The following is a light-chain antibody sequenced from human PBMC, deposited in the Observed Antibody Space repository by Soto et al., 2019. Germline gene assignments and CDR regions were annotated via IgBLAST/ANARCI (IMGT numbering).Light chain of an antibody. Sequence: EIVLTQSPGTLSLSPGERATLSCRASQSVSSSYLAWYQQKPGQAPRLLTYGASSRATGIPDRFSGSGSGRDFTLTISRLEPEDFAVYYCQQYGSSPLTFGGGTKVEIK. CDR1: QSVSSSY. V-gene: IGKV3-20*01. CDR2: GAS. J-gene: IGKJ4*01. CDR3: QQYGSSPLT.